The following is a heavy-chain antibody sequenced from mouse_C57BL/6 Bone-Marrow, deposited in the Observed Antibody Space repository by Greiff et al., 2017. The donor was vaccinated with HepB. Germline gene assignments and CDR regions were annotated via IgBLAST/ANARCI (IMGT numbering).Heavy chain of an antibody. CDR1: GYSITSGYY. CDR2: ISYDGSN. Sequence: EVQRVESGPGLVKPSQSLSLTCSVTGYSITSGYYWNWIRQFPGNKLEWMGYISYDGSNNYNPSLKNRISITRDTSKNQFFLKLNSVTTEDTATYYCAREGKYYDPFAYWGQGTLVTVSA. D-gene: IGHD2-4*01. J-gene: IGHJ3*01. CDR3: AREGKYYDPFAY. V-gene: IGHV3-6*01.